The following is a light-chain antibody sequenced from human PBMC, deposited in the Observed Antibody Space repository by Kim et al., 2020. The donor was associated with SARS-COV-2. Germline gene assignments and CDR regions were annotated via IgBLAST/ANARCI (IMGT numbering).Light chain of an antibody. J-gene: IGKJ4*01. CDR3: QQRSHWPPTLI. CDR2: DTS. V-gene: IGKV3-11*01. Sequence: SPGERASLSCRASQRVGNYLTWYQQKYGQPPSLLIYDTSKRAAGIPPRFSGSGSGTDFTLTITSLEPDDFAVYYCQQRSHWPPTLIFGGGTKLEI. CDR1: QRVGNY.